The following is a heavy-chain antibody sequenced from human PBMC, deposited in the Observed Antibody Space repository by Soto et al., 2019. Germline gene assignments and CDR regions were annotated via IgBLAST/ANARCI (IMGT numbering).Heavy chain of an antibody. CDR3: ARDVGQTWESPYYYYGIAV. Sequence: ASVKVSCKASGYTFTSYAMHWVRQAPGQRLEWMGWINAGNGNTKYSQKFQGRVTITRDTSASTAYMELSSLRSDDTAMYYCARDVGQTWESPYYYYGIAVSAQRTTVTVSS. CDR1: GYTFTSYA. CDR2: INAGNGNT. J-gene: IGHJ6*02. D-gene: IGHD1-26*01. V-gene: IGHV1-3*01.